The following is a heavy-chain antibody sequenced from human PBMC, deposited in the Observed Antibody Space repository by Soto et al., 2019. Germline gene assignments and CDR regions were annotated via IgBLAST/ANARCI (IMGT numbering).Heavy chain of an antibody. Sequence: GGSLRLSCAASGFTFSSYAMSWVRQAPGKGLEWVSAISGSGGSTYYADSVKGRFTISRDNSKNTLYLQMNSLRAEDTAVYYCAKDIPTPLRYCSSTSCSMWAPGYWGQGTLVTVSS. J-gene: IGHJ4*02. D-gene: IGHD2-2*01. V-gene: IGHV3-23*01. CDR2: ISGSGGST. CDR3: AKDIPTPLRYCSSTSCSMWAPGY. CDR1: GFTFSSYA.